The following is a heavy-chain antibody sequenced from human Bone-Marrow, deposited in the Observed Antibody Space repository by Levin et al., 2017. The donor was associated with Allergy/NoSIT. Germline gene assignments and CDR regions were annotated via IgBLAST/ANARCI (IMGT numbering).Heavy chain of an antibody. V-gene: IGHV3-23*01. CDR1: GFSLSSYV. CDR2: ISGNGGST. CDR3: AKDLMGATTADS. Sequence: QTGGSLRLSCATSGFSLSSYVMSWVRQAPGKGLEWVSGISGNGGSTYYADSVKGRFTISRDNSKNTLDLRMNSLRAEDTAIYYCAKDLMGATTADSWGQGTLVTVSS. D-gene: IGHD1-26*01. J-gene: IGHJ4*02.